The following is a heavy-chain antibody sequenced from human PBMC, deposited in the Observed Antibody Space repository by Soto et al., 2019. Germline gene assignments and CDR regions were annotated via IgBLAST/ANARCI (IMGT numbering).Heavy chain of an antibody. V-gene: IGHV3-21*01. D-gene: IGHD4-17*01. J-gene: IGHJ4*02. Sequence: EVQLVESGGGLVKPGGSLTLSCAGSGFAFRSYNMNWVRQPPGKGLEWVASISIGSSNIYYADSVKGRFTISRDNAKDSLYLQMDSLRAEDSAVYYCASATVVAGTFDFWGQGTLLTVSS. CDR2: ISIGSSNI. CDR3: ASATVVAGTFDF. CDR1: GFAFRSYN.